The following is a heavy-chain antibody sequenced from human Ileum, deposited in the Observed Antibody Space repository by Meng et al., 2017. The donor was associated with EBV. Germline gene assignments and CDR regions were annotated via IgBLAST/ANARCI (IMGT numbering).Heavy chain of an antibody. V-gene: IGHV4-4*02. D-gene: IGHD3-22*01. J-gene: IGHJ4*02. Sequence: QVRLQGSGPGVVKPSGTPSLTCSVSGGSISSSNWWSWVRQAPGKGLEWIGEIHHTESTNYNPSLKSRVTISVDKSKNQFSLKLSSVTAADTAVYYCARESYSDSSGYYSLDYWGQGSLVTVSS. CDR3: ARESYSDSSGYYSLDY. CDR1: GGSISSSNW. CDR2: IHHTEST.